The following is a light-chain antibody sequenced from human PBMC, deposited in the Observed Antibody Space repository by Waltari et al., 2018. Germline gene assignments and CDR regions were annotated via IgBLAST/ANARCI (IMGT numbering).Light chain of an antibody. V-gene: IGLV1-44*01. Sequence: QSVLTQPPSASGTPGQRVTISCSGSSSNIGSNTVAWYEQFPGMAPRLLIYSNNGRPAGVPDRFSGSKSGSSASLTISGLHFEEEADYYCATWDDSLNGRVFGGGTKLTVL. J-gene: IGLJ3*02. CDR3: ATWDDSLNGRV. CDR1: SSNIGSNT. CDR2: SNN.